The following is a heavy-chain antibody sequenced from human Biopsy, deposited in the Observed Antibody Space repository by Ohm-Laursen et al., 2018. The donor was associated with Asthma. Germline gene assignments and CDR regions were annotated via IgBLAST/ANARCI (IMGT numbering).Heavy chain of an antibody. D-gene: IGHD6-19*01. CDR1: GGTFSNFA. CDR3: ARCQVGYSSGWSLLLKKIYYSGMDV. CDR2: IMTVFGTT. V-gene: IGHV1-69*01. Sequence: SSVKVSCKAPGGTFSNFAISWVRQAPGQGFEWLGGIMTVFGTTNYAQKFQGRVTITADESTSTACMEVTSLRSEDTAIYYCARCQVGYSSGWSLLLKKIYYSGMDVWGQGTAVTVSS. J-gene: IGHJ6*02.